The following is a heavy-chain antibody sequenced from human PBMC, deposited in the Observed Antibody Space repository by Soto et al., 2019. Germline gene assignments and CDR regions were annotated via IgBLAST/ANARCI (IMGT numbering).Heavy chain of an antibody. CDR3: ARSIAAGYNWFDP. Sequence: QLQLQESGSGLVKPSQTLSLTCAVSGGSISSGGYSWRWIRQPPGKVLEWIGYIYHSGSTYYNPSLNSRATISVDRSKTQFSLKLSSVTAADTAVYYCARSIAAGYNWFDPWGQGTLVTVSS. V-gene: IGHV4-30-2*01. CDR1: GGSISSGGYS. J-gene: IGHJ5*02. CDR2: IYHSGST. D-gene: IGHD6-13*01.